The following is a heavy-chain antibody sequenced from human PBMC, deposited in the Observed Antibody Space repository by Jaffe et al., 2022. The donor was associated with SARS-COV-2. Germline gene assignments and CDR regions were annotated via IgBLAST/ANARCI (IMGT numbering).Heavy chain of an antibody. CDR3: ARGAGLDYRWFDS. V-gene: IGHV4-34*01. CDR2: IIHSGSP. J-gene: IGHJ5*01. CDR1: GGSFSNHY. Sequence: QVPLQQWGAGLLKPSETLSLTCAVYGGSFSNHYWSWFRQPPGKGLEWIGEIIHSGSPTYSPSLESRVTISVDTSKNQFSLRLSSVTAADTGVYYCARGAGLDYRWFDSWGQGSRVTVSS. D-gene: IGHD1-1*01.